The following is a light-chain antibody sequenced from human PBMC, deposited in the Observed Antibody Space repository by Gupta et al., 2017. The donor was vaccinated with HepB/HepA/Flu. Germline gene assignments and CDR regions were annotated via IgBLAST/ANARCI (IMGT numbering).Light chain of an antibody. CDR1: QSINVNF. Sequence: LFTQSPGTLSLSPGERSTLSCRASQSINVNFLVWYQQKPGLAPRLLFYATSRATDIPDRFSGSGSGTDFTLTIDRLEPEDVAVYYCQQYDTSPYTFGQGTKVEIK. J-gene: IGKJ1*01. CDR2: ATS. V-gene: IGKV3-20*01. CDR3: QQYDTSPYT.